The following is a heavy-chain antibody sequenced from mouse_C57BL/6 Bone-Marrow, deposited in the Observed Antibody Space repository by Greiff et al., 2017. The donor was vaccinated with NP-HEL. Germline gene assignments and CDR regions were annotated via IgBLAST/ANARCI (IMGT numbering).Heavy chain of an antibody. J-gene: IGHJ2*01. CDR1: GFTFSSYA. D-gene: IGHD2-1*01. CDR3: ARGDGTLDY. V-gene: IGHV5-4*01. CDR2: ISDGGSYT. Sequence: EVQLVESGGGLVKPGGSLKLSCAASGFTFSSYAMSWVRQTPEKRLEWVATISDGGSYTYYPDNVKGRFTISRDNAKNNLYLQMSHLKSEDTAMYYCARGDGTLDYWGQGTTLTVSS.